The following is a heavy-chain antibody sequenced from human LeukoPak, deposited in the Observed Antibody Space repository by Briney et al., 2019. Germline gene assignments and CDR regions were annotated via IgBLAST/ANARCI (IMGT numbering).Heavy chain of an antibody. V-gene: IGHV4-59*08. CDR3: ARQGGGFWYFDL. D-gene: IGHD6-25*01. Sequence: SETLSLTCTVSGGSISSYYWSWIRQPPGKGLEWIGYIYYSGSTNYNPSLKSRVTISVDTSKNLFSLKLSSVTAADTAVYYCARQGGGFWYFDLWGRGTLVTVSS. J-gene: IGHJ2*01. CDR2: IYYSGST. CDR1: GGSISSYY.